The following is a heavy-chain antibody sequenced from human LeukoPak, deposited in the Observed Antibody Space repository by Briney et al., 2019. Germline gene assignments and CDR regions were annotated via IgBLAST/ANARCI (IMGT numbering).Heavy chain of an antibody. Sequence: SETLSLTCAVYGGSFSGYYWSWIRQPPGKGLEWIGEINHSGSTNYNPSLKSRVTISVDTSKNQFSLKLSSVTAADTAIYYCARGRYFDYWGQGTLVTVSS. CDR1: GGSFSGYY. CDR2: INHSGST. V-gene: IGHV4-34*01. J-gene: IGHJ4*02. CDR3: ARGRYFDY.